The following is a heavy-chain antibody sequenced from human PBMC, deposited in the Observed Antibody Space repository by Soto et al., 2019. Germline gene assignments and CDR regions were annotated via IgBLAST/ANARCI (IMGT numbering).Heavy chain of an antibody. J-gene: IGHJ4*02. CDR2: ISWNSGSI. Sequence: GGSLRLSCAASGFTFDDYAMHWVRQAPGKGLEWVSGISWNSGSIGYADSVKGRFTISRDNAKNSLYLQMNSLRAEDTALYYCAKGGYDFWSGYKASFDYWGQGTLVTVSS. D-gene: IGHD3-3*01. CDR3: AKGGYDFWSGYKASFDY. V-gene: IGHV3-9*01. CDR1: GFTFDDYA.